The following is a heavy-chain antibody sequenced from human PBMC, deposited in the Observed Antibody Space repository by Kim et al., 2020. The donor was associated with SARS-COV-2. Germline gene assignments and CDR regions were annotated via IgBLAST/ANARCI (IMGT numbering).Heavy chain of an antibody. V-gene: IGHV3-30*18. Sequence: GGSLRLSCAASGFTFSSYGMHWVRQAPGKGLEWVAVISYDGSNKYYADSVKGRFTISRDNSKNTLYLQMNSLRAEDTAVYYCAKAIAVAGTRDYWGQGTLVTVSS. J-gene: IGHJ4*02. CDR2: ISYDGSNK. CDR1: GFTFSSYG. D-gene: IGHD6-19*01. CDR3: AKAIAVAGTRDY.